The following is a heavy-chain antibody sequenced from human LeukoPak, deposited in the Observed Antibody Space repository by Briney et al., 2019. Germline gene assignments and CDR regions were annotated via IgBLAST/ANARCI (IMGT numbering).Heavy chain of an antibody. CDR2: INHSGST. Sequence: SETLSLTCAVYGGSFSGYYWSWIRQPPGKGLEWIGEINHSGSTNYNPSLKSRVTISVDTSKNQFSLKLSSVTAADTAVYYCARHTAYYYDSSGYLYYYYYMDVWGKGTTVTISS. CDR1: GGSFSGYY. D-gene: IGHD3-22*01. J-gene: IGHJ6*03. V-gene: IGHV4-34*01. CDR3: ARHTAYYYDSSGYLYYYYYMDV.